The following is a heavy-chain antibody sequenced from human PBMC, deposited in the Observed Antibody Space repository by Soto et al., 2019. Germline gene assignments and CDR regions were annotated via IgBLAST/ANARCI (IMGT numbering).Heavy chain of an antibody. D-gene: IGHD6-13*01. CDR3: ARTSIAAAGQPFDY. CDR1: GYTFTGYY. Sequence: ASVKVSCKASGYTFTGYYMHWVRQAPGQGLEWMGWINPSSGGTNYAQKFQGRVTMTRDTSISTAYMELSRLRSDDTAVYYCARTSIAAAGQPFDYWGQGTLVTVSS. CDR2: INPSSGGT. V-gene: IGHV1-2*02. J-gene: IGHJ4*02.